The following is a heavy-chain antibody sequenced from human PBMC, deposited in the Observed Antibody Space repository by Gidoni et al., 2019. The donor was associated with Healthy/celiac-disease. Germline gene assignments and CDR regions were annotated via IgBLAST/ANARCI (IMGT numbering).Heavy chain of an antibody. V-gene: IGHV3-53*01. Sequence: EVQLVESGGGLIQPGGSLRLSSAASGFTVSSHYMSWVRQAPGKGLEWVSVIYSGGSTDSADSVKGRFTISRDNAKNTLYLQMNSLRAEDTAVYYCARGHKIKRVVVITTFNAFDIWGQGTMVTVSS. CDR1: GFTVSSHY. CDR3: ARGHKIKRVVVITTFNAFDI. D-gene: IGHD3-22*01. J-gene: IGHJ3*02. CDR2: IYSGGST.